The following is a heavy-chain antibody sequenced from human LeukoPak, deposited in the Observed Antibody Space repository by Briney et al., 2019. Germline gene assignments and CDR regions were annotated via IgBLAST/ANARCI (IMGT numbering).Heavy chain of an antibody. CDR3: APLSSGYYHDAFDI. D-gene: IGHD3-22*01. J-gene: IGHJ3*02. V-gene: IGHV3-7*01. CDR1: GFTFSNAW. CDR2: IKQDGSEK. Sequence: GGSLRLSCAASGFTFSNAWMSWVRQAPGKGLEWVANIKQDGSEKYYVDSVKGRFTISRDNAKNSLYLQMNSLRAEDTAVYYCAPLSSGYYHDAFDIWGQGTMVTVSS.